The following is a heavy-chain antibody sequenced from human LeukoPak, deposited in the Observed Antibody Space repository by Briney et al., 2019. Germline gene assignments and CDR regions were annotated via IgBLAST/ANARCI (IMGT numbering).Heavy chain of an antibody. Sequence: GGSLRLSCAASGFTFSSYSMNWVRQAPGKGLEWVSSISSSSSYIYYADSVKGRFTISRDNSKNTLYLQMNSLRAEDTAVYYCAKGSSGWLGNYYYGMDVWGQGTTVTVSS. CDR2: ISSSSSYI. CDR1: GFTFSSYS. D-gene: IGHD6-19*01. V-gene: IGHV3-21*04. J-gene: IGHJ6*02. CDR3: AKGSSGWLGNYYYGMDV.